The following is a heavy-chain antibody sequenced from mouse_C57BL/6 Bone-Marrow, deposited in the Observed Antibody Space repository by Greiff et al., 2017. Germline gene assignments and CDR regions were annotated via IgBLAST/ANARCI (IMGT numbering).Heavy chain of an antibody. Sequence: EVKLQESGAELVRPGASVKLSCTASGFNIKDDYMHWVKQRPEQGLEWIGWIDPENGDTEYASKFQGKATITADTSSNTAYLQLSSLTSEDTAVYYCTPTVVAPYYAMDYWGQGTSVTVSS. CDR3: TPTVVAPYYAMDY. CDR1: GFNIKDDY. J-gene: IGHJ4*01. D-gene: IGHD1-1*01. V-gene: IGHV14-4*01. CDR2: IDPENGDT.